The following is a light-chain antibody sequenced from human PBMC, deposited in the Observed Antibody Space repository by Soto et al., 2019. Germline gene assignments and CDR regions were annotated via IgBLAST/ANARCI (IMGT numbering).Light chain of an antibody. CDR3: QQSYSTPPIT. CDR2: AAS. J-gene: IGKJ5*01. Sequence: DIQMTQSPSSLSSSVGDRVTITCRASQSISSYLNWYQQKPGKAPKLLIYAASSLQSGVPSRFSGSGSVTDFTLTISSLQPEEFATYYCQQSYSTPPITFGQGTRLAIK. V-gene: IGKV1-39*01. CDR1: QSISSY.